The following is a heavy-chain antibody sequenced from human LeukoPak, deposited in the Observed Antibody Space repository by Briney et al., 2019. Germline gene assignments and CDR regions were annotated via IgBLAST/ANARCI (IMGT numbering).Heavy chain of an antibody. V-gene: IGHV3-11*01. Sequence: GGSLRLSCAASGFTFSDYYMSWIRQAPGKGLEWVSYISSSGSTIYYADPVKGRFTISRDNAKNSLYLQMNSLRAEDTAVYYCARDGNLRATVTTNFDYWGQGTLVTVSS. J-gene: IGHJ4*02. CDR2: ISSSGSTI. CDR3: ARDGNLRATVTTNFDY. CDR1: GFTFSDYY. D-gene: IGHD4-17*01.